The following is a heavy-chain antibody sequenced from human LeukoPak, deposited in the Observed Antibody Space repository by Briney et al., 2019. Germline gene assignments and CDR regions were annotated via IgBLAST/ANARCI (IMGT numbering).Heavy chain of an antibody. V-gene: IGHV1-46*01. CDR1: GYTFISYY. D-gene: IGHD4-23*01. J-gene: IGHJ6*03. CDR2: INPSRGST. CDR3: ARDFPGGNSPSYYYYYMDV. Sequence: ASVKVSCKASGYTFISYYIHWVRQAPGQGLEWMGVINPSRGSTSYVQKFQGRVTMTRDTSTSTVYMELSSLRSEDTAVYYCARDFPGGNSPSYYYYYMDVWGKGATVTISS.